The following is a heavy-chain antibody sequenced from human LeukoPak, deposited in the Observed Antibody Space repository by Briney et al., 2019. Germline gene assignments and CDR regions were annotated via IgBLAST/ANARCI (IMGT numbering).Heavy chain of an antibody. J-gene: IGHJ5*02. CDR2: IYYRGST. Sequence: SETLSLTCTVSGGSISSSSYYWGWIRQPPGEGLEWIGGIYYRGSTYYNPSLKSRVTISVDTSKNQFSLKLSSVTAADTAVYYCARNSVAYPNCFDPWGQGTLVTVSS. CDR3: ARNSVAYPNCFDP. CDR1: GGSISSSSYY. D-gene: IGHD6-19*01. V-gene: IGHV4-39*01.